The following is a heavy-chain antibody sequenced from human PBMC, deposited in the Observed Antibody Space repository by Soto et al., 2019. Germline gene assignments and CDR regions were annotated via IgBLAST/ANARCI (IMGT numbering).Heavy chain of an antibody. Sequence: GGSLRLSCAASGFSFRHYWMHGVRQAPGKGLVWVSRISPDGRTTTYADSVKGRFTISRDNAKSTLYLQMNSLTVEDGAVYYCEDSWLPTSYWGPGTLVTVSS. CDR3: EDSWLPTSY. D-gene: IGHD3-10*01. CDR2: ISPDGRTT. V-gene: IGHV3-74*01. J-gene: IGHJ4*02. CDR1: GFSFRHYW.